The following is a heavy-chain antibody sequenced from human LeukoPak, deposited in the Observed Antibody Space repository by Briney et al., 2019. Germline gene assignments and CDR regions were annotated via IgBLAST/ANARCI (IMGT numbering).Heavy chain of an antibody. Sequence: GRSLRLSCAASGFTFSTYGMHWVRQAPGKGLEWVAVIWSDGSNKYCADSVKGRFTISRDNSKNTLYLQMNSLRAEDTAVYYCARGGPSGSYFDYWGQGTPVTVSS. D-gene: IGHD1-26*01. J-gene: IGHJ4*02. CDR2: IWSDGSNK. CDR3: ARGGPSGSYFDY. CDR1: GFTFSTYG. V-gene: IGHV3-33*01.